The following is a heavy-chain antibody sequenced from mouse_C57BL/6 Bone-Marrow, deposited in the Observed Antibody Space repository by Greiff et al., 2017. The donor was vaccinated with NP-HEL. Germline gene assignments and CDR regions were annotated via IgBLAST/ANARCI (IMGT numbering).Heavy chain of an antibody. CDR3: TRSRNWDVFDY. J-gene: IGHJ2*01. D-gene: IGHD4-1*01. Sequence: DVKLQESGTVLARPGASVKMSCKTSGYTFTSYWMHWVKQRPGQGLEWIGAIYPGNSDTSYNQKFKGKAKLTAVTSASTAYMELSSLTKEDSAVYYWTRSRNWDVFDYWGQGTTRTVSS. CDR1: GYTFTSYW. CDR2: IYPGNSDT. V-gene: IGHV1-5*01.